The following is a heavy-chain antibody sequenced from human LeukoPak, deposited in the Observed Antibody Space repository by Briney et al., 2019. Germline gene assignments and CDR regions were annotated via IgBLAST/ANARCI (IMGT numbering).Heavy chain of an antibody. V-gene: IGHV3-21*01. CDR2: ISASSTYI. CDR3: ARERACGASSCVAYYFDS. Sequence: GGSLRLSCAASGVTFSNDGMDWVRQAPGQGLEWVSSISASSTYIWYADSVKGRFTISRDNAKSSQYLQMDSLRAEDTAVYYCARERACGASSCVAYYFDSWGQGTLVTVSS. J-gene: IGHJ4*02. CDR1: GVTFSNDG. D-gene: IGHD2-2*01.